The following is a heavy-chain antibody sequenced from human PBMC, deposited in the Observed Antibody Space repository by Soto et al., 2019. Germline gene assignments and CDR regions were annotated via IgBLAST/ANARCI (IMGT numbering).Heavy chain of an antibody. D-gene: IGHD2-8*01. J-gene: IGHJ6*03. CDR3: ARENMVYAIYYYYYMDV. Sequence: PGGSLRLSCAASGFTFHTYTMNWVRQAPGKGLEWVSSISSRSSYIYYADSVKGRFTISRDDARNSLYLQMNSLRAEDTAVYYCARENMVYAIYYYYYMDVWGKGTTVTVSS. CDR1: GFTFHTYT. CDR2: ISSRSSYI. V-gene: IGHV3-21*01.